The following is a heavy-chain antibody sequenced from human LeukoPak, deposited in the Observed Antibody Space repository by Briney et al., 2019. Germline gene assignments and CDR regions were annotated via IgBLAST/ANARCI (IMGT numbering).Heavy chain of an antibody. D-gene: IGHD6-19*01. J-gene: IGHJ4*02. CDR1: GFTFSSYA. V-gene: IGHV3-30*01. CDR3: AGDLIPGGIAVAGYFDY. CDR2: ISYDGSNK. Sequence: GGSLRLSCAASGFTFSSYAMNWVRQAPGKGLEWVAVISYDGSNKYYADSVKGRFTISRDNSKNTLYLQMNSLRAEDTAVYYCAGDLIPGGIAVAGYFDYWGQGTLVTVSS.